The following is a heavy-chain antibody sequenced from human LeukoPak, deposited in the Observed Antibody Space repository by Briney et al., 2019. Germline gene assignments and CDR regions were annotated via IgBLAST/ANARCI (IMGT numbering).Heavy chain of an antibody. J-gene: IGHJ4*02. V-gene: IGHV1-2*06. CDR1: GYTFTGYY. Sequence: ASVKVSCKASGYTFTGYYMHWVRQAPGQGLEWMGRINPNSGGTNYAQKFQGRVTMTRNTSITTAYMELSSLRSDDTAIYYCARGVAAGYDYWGQGTLVTVSS. CDR2: INPNSGGT. D-gene: IGHD6-13*01. CDR3: ARGVAAGYDY.